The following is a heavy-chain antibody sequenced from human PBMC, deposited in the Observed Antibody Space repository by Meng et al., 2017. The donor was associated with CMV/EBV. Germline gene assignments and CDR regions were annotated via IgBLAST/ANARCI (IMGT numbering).Heavy chain of an antibody. D-gene: IGHD3-10*01. Sequence: SETLSLTCTVSGYSISSGYYWGWIRQPPGKGLEWIGSIYHSGSTYYNPSLKSRVTISVDTSKNQFSLKLSSVTAADTAVYYCARHNYYGSGSYYNWFDPWGQGTLVTVSS. CDR2: IYHSGST. CDR1: GYSISSGYY. CDR3: ARHNYYGSGSYYNWFDP. V-gene: IGHV4-38-2*02. J-gene: IGHJ5*02.